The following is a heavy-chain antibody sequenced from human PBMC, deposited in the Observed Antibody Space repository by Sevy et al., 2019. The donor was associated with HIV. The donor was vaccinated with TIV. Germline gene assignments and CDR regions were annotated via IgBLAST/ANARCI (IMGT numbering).Heavy chain of an antibody. CDR2: ISAYNGNT. J-gene: IGHJ3*02. CDR1: GYTFTSYG. V-gene: IGHV1-18*01. Sequence: ASVKVSCKASGYTFTSYGISWVRQAPGQGLEWMGWISAYNGNTNYAQKLQGRVTMTTDTSTSTAYMGLRSLGSDDTAVYYCAAGYYDFWSGYYAFDIWGQGTMVTVSS. CDR3: AAGYYDFWSGYYAFDI. D-gene: IGHD3-3*01.